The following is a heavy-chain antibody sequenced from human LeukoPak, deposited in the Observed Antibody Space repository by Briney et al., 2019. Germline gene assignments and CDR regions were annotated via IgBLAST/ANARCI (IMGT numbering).Heavy chain of an antibody. D-gene: IGHD3-3*01. CDR3: ARGDLRFLEWLLFFDY. Sequence: GGSLRLSCAASGFTFSSYSMNWVRQAPGKGLEWVSSISSSSYIYYADSAKGRFTISRDNAKNSLYLQMNSLRAEDTAVYYCARGDLRFLEWLLFFDYWGQGTLVTVSS. J-gene: IGHJ4*02. CDR1: GFTFSSYS. V-gene: IGHV3-21*01. CDR2: ISSSSYI.